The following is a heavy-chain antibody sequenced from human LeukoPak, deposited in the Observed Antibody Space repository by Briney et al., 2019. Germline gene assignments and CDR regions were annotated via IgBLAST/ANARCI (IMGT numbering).Heavy chain of an antibody. D-gene: IGHD2-15*01. CDR1: GFTFSSYE. CDR3: ARPCCSGATCYSPPDY. J-gene: IGHJ4*02. CDR2: ISSSGSTI. V-gene: IGHV3-48*03. Sequence: GGSLRLSCTASGFTFSSYEMNWVRQAPGKGLEWVSYISSSGSTIYYADTVKGRFTISRDNAKNSLYLQMSSLRAEDTAVYYCARPCCSGATCYSPPDYWGQGTLVTVSS.